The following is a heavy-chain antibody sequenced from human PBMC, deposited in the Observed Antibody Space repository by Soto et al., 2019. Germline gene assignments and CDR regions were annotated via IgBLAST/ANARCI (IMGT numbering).Heavy chain of an antibody. CDR3: ASLRYYADY. Sequence: TETLSLTCAVSGGSISSSNWWSWVRQPPGKGLEWIGEIYHSGSTTYNPSLKSRVTISVDKSKHQFSLKLSSVTAADTAVYYCASLRYYADYWGQGTLVTVSS. D-gene: IGHD3-3*01. CDR1: GGSISSSNW. CDR2: IYHSGST. J-gene: IGHJ4*02. V-gene: IGHV4-4*02.